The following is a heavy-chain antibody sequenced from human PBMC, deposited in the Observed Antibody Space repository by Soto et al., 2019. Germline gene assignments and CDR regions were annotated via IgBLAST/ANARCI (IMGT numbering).Heavy chain of an antibody. V-gene: IGHV1-69*02. CDR2: INPILSMS. CDR3: ASSYGSGYRAFDS. CDR1: GDTFNFYS. Sequence: QVQLVQSGAEVKKPGSSVRVSCKASGDTFNFYSINWVRQAPGLGLEWMGRINPILSMSNYAQRFQGRVTRTADKSTSTAYMELSSLRSEDTAMYYCASSYGSGYRAFDSWGQGALVTVSS. D-gene: IGHD3-10*01. J-gene: IGHJ4*02.